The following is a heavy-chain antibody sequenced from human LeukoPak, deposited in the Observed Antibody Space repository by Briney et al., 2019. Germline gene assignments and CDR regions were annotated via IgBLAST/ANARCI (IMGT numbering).Heavy chain of an antibody. J-gene: IGHJ4*02. Sequence: SETLSLTCTVSGDSINSNNYYWSWIRQPAGKGLEWIGRIYSSGRTNYNPSLKSRVTISLDTSKNQFSLKLSSVTAADTAVYYCARTLRDYGRRFDYWGQGTLVTVSS. D-gene: IGHD4-17*01. V-gene: IGHV4-61*02. CDR3: ARTLRDYGRRFDY. CDR2: IYSSGRT. CDR1: GDSINSNNYY.